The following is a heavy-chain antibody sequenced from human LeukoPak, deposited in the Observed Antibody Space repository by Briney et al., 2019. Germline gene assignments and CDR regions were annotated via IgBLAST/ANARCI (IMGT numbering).Heavy chain of an antibody. D-gene: IGHD2-2*01. V-gene: IGHV1-69*01. CDR3: AAQRDCSSTSCYEY. J-gene: IGHJ4*02. CDR1: GGTFSSYA. CDR2: IIPIFGTA. Sequence: ASVKVSCKASGGTFSSYAISWVRQAPGQGLEWMGGIIPIFGTANYAQKLQCRVTITADESTRTAYMELSSLSSEDTAVSYCAAQRDCSSTSCYEYWGQGTLVTVSS.